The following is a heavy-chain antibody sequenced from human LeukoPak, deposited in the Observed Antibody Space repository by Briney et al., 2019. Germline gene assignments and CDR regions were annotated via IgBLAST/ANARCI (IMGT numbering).Heavy chain of an antibody. CDR1: GFTFSSYA. CDR3: AKDYAAAGTEYYYYYGMDV. CDR2: ISGSGGST. J-gene: IGHJ6*02. Sequence: GGSLRLSCAASGFTFSSYAMSWVRQAPGKGLEWVSAISGSGGSTYYADSVKGRFTISRDNSKNTLYLQMNSLRAEDTAVYCCAKDYAAAGTEYYYYYGMDVWGQGTTVTVSS. V-gene: IGHV3-23*01. D-gene: IGHD6-13*01.